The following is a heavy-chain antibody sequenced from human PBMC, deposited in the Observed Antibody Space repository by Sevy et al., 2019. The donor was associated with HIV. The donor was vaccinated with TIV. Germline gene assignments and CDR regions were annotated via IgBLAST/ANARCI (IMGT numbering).Heavy chain of an antibody. CDR1: GFTFGDYA. J-gene: IGHJ6*02. V-gene: IGHV3-49*04. CDR2: IRSKIYGETT. D-gene: IGHD3-10*01. Sequence: GGSLRLSCTASGFTFGDYAMSWVRQAPGKGLEWVGFIRSKIYGETTEYAAAVKGRITISRDDLKSIAYLQMNSLKTEATAVYYCTRVRGTISPSYYFVMDVWGQGTTVTVSS. CDR3: TRVRGTISPSYYFVMDV.